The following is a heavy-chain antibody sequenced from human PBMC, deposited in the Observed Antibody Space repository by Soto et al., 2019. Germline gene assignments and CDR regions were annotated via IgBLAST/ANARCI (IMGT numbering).Heavy chain of an antibody. CDR3: ARDPYDFWSGYYGPGGYYYYYGMDV. CDR1: GFTFSSYA. CDR2: ISYDGSNK. D-gene: IGHD3-3*01. J-gene: IGHJ6*02. V-gene: IGHV3-30-3*01. Sequence: PGGSLRLSCAASGFTFSSYAMHWVRQAPGKGLEWVAVISYDGSNKYYADSVKGRFTISRDNSKNTLYLQMNSLRAEDTAVYYCARDPYDFWSGYYGPGGYYYYYGMDVWGQGTTVTVSS.